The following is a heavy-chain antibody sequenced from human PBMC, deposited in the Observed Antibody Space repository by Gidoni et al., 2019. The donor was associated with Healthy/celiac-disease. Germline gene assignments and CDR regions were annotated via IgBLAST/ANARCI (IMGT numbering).Heavy chain of an antibody. D-gene: IGHD3-22*01. CDR1: GFSLSTSGVG. V-gene: IGHV2-5*01. J-gene: IGHJ4*02. CDR2: IYWNDDK. CDR3: AHRPSDSSGYYWLSYFDY. Sequence: QITLKESGPTLVNPTQTLTLTCTFSGFSLSTSGVGVGWIRQPPGKALEWLALIYWNDDKRYSPSLKSRLTITKDTSKNQVVLTMTNMDPVDTATYYCAHRPSDSSGYYWLSYFDYWGQGTLVTVSS.